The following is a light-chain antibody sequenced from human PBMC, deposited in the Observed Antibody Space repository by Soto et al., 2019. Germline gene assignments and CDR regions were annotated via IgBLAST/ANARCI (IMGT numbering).Light chain of an antibody. J-gene: IGKJ4*01. CDR3: QQSYSTPLP. CDR1: QSISSW. Sequence: IKMNHSPSTLSASVGDRVTITCRASQSISSWLACYQQKPGKAPKLLIYDACSLESGVPSRFSGSGSGTEFTLTISSLQPEDFATYYCQQSYSTPLPFGGGSKVDI. V-gene: IGKV1-5*01. CDR2: DAC.